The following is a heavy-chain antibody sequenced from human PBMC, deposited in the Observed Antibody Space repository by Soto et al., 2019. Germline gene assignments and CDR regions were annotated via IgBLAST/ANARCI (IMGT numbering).Heavy chain of an antibody. J-gene: IGHJ6*02. D-gene: IGHD6-13*01. CDR1: GGTFSSYA. CDR2: SIPIFGTA. V-gene: IGHV1-69*01. CDR3: ARGGAAAGKGHYYYYGMDV. Sequence: QVQLVQSGAEVKKPGSSVKVSCKASGGTFSSYAISWVRQAPGQGLEWMGGSIPIFGTANYAQKVQGRVTIAADESTSTAYMELSSLRSEDTAVYYGARGGAAAGKGHYYYYGMDVWGQGTTVTVSS.